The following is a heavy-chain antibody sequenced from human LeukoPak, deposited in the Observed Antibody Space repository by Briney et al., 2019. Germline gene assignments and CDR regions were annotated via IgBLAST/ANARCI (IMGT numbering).Heavy chain of an antibody. V-gene: IGHV1-2*02. CDR1: GYTFTGYY. CDR3: ARGLYGSGSRIDY. J-gene: IGHJ4*02. CDR2: INPNSGGT. Sequence: GASVKVSCKASGYTFTGYYMHWARQAPGQGLEWMGWINPNSGGTNYAQKFQGRVTMTRDTSISTAYMELSRLRSDDTAVYYCARGLYGSGSRIDYWGQGTLVTVSS. D-gene: IGHD3-10*01.